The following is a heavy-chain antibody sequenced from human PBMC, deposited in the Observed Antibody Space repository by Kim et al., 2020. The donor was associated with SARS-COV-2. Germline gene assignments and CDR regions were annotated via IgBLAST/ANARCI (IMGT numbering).Heavy chain of an antibody. CDR3: SRANFIRVITIFGVVVNW. J-gene: IGHJ5*01. V-gene: IGHV4-34*01. Sequence: SETLSLTCAVYGGSFSGYYWSWIRQPPGKGLEWIGEINHSGSTNYNPSLKSRVTISVDTSKNQFSLKLSSVTAADTAAYYCSRANFIRVITIFGVVVNW. CDR2: INHSGST. D-gene: IGHD3-3*01. CDR1: GGSFSGYY.